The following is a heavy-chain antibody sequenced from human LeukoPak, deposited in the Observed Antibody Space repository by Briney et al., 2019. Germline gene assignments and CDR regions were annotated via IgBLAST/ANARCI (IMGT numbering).Heavy chain of an antibody. D-gene: IGHD3-10*01. Sequence: GGSLRLSCAASGFTFSSYGMHWVRQVPGKGLEWVAVISHDGSNKYYVDSVKGRFTISRDNSKNTVYLQMNSLRPEDTAVYYCAKEIYYGSGSYPDYWGRGTLVTVSS. V-gene: IGHV3-30*18. CDR3: AKEIYYGSGSYPDY. CDR1: GFTFSSYG. J-gene: IGHJ4*02. CDR2: ISHDGSNK.